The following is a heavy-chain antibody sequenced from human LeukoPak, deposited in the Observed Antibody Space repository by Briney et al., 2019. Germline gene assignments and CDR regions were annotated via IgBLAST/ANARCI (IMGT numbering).Heavy chain of an antibody. V-gene: IGHV3-23*01. Sequence: GGSLRLSCAASGFPFSRNDMSWVRQAPGKGLEWASSISGSGDRTYYADSVKGRFTISRDTSKNTLYLEMNSLRAEDAAVYYCAKYRGFGDSYDSWGQGTLVTVSS. J-gene: IGHJ4*02. CDR2: ISGSGDRT. CDR1: GFPFSRND. CDR3: AKYRGFGDSYDS. D-gene: IGHD3-10*01.